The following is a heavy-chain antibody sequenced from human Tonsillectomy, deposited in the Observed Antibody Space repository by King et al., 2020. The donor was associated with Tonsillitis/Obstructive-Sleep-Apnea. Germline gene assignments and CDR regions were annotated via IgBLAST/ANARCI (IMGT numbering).Heavy chain of an antibody. CDR1: GFTFSSYE. Sequence: VQLVEXXGGLVQPGGSLXLSCAASGFTFSSYEMNWVRQAPGKGLEWVSYISSSGSTIYYADSVKGRFTISRDNAKNALYMQMNSLRAEATAVYYCAKXXIGGXXDXXXGYYGXGGMXVWGQXTTVTVSS. V-gene: IGHV3-48*03. CDR2: ISSSGSTI. J-gene: IGHJ6*02. D-gene: IGHD3-9*01. CDR3: AKXXIGGXXDXXXGYYGXGGMXV.